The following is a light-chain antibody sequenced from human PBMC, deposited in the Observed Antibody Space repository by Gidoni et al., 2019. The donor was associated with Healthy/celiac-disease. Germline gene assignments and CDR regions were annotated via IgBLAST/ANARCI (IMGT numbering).Light chain of an antibody. CDR1: QSISSY. J-gene: IGKJ2*01. CDR2: AAS. CDR3: QQSYSNPQT. Sequence: IRMSQSPSSLSASTGDRVTITCRASQSISSYLTWYQQKPGKAPKLLIYAASSLQSGVPSRFSGSGSGTDFTLTISSLQSEDFATYYCQQSYSNPQTFGQGTKLEIK. V-gene: IGKV1-39*01.